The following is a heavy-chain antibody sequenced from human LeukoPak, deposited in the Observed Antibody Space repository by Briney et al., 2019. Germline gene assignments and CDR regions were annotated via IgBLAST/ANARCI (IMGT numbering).Heavy chain of an antibody. V-gene: IGHV3-23*01. CDR3: AKDSGYYGSGSYPDY. CDR2: ISGSGGST. J-gene: IGHJ4*02. D-gene: IGHD3-10*01. CDR1: GFTFSSYA. Sequence: AGGSLRLSCAASGFTFSSYAMGWVRQAPGKGLEWVSAISGSGGSTYYADSVKGRFTISRDNSKNTLYLQMNSLRAEDTAVYYCAKDSGYYGSGSYPDYWGQGTLVTVSS.